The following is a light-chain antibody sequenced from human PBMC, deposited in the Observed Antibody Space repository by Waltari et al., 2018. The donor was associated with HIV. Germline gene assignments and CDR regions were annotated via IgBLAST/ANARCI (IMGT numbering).Light chain of an antibody. V-gene: IGKV1-39*01. CDR3: QQTYDNPRT. CDR1: QTISRY. CDR2: IFS. J-gene: IGKJ1*01. Sequence: DIQMTQSPASLSASVGDRVSITCRSSQTISRYLNWYQQKPGEAPKLLIYIFSNLQTGVPSRFSGSGSGTEFTLTISYLQPEDFATYYCQQTYDNPRTFGQGTTVEIK.